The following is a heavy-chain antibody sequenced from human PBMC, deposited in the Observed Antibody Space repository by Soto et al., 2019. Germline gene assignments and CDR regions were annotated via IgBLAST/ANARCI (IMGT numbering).Heavy chain of an antibody. CDR2: IWYDGSNK. V-gene: IGHV3-30*02. J-gene: IGHJ4*02. Sequence: PGGSLRLSCAASGFTFSSYGMHWVRQAPGKGLEWVAFIWYDGSNKYYADSVKGRFTISRDNSKNTLYLQMNSLRAEDTAVYYCATTLEPVVYYWGQGTLVTVSS. CDR1: GFTFSSYG. D-gene: IGHD3-16*01. CDR3: ATTLEPVVYY.